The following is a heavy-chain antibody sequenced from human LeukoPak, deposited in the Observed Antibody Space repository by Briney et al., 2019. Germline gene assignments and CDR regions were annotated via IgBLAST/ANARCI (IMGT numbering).Heavy chain of an antibody. CDR1: GGSISTYY. V-gene: IGHV4-59*08. CDR3: AKQVHGAAGRFDT. CDR2: VYNSGST. D-gene: IGHD6-13*01. J-gene: IGHJ5*02. Sequence: PSETLSLTCTVSGGSISTYYLSWIRQPPGKGLEYIGYVYNSGSTNYNPSLKSRLTISVDTSKNQFSLKLTSVTAADTAVYYCAKQVHGAAGRFDTWGQGTLVTVAS.